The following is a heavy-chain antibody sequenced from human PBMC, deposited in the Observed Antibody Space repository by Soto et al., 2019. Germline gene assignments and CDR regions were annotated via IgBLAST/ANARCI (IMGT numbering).Heavy chain of an antibody. D-gene: IGHD2-2*01. V-gene: IGHV5-10-1*01. CDR2: IDPSDSYT. CDR3: ARRNRLFVVVPDHYYYGMDV. Sequence: PGESLKISCKGSGYSFTSYWISWVRQMPGKGLEWMGRIDPSDSYTNYSPSFQGHVTISADKSISTAYLQWSSLKASDTAMYYCARRNRLFVVVPDHYYYGMDVWGQGTTVTISS. CDR1: GYSFTSYW. J-gene: IGHJ6*02.